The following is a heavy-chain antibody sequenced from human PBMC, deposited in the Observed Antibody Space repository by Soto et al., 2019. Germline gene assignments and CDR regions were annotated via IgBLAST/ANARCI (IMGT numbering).Heavy chain of an antibody. CDR2: IYYSGST. V-gene: IGHV4-31*03. CDR3: ARGGLGYCSGGSCYSAGLSRYYYGMDV. J-gene: IGHJ6*01. CDR1: GGSISRGGYY. Sequence: QVQLQESGPGLVKPSQTLSLTCTVSGGSISRGGYYWSWIRQHPGKGLEWIGYIYYSGSTYYNPSLKSRVTISVDTSKNQFSLKLSSVTAADTAVYYCARGGLGYCSGGSCYSAGLSRYYYGMDVW. D-gene: IGHD2-15*01.